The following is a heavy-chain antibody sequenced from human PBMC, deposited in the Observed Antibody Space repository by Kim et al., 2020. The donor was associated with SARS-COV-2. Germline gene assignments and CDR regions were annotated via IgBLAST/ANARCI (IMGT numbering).Heavy chain of an antibody. V-gene: IGHV2-70*11. CDR2: IDWDDDK. J-gene: IGHJ6*03. CDR3: ARIRGTGPTRSXXXHYHMDV. CDR1: GFSLFTRGMC. D-gene: IGHD1-7*01. Sequence: SGPTLVNPTQTLTLTCTFSGFSLFTRGMCVSWIRQPPXKALEWLARIDWDDDKYXNTSLXTRLTMXKDTSXNQVVLMMTXMDPVDTATYYCARIRGTGPTRSXXXHYHMDVWGKGTTVTVSS.